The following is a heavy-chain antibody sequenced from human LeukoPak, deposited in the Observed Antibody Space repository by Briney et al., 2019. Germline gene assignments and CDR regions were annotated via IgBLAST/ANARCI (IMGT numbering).Heavy chain of an antibody. CDR1: GFTVSSNY. V-gene: IGHV3-66*02. Sequence: PGGSLRLSCAASGFTVSSNYMSWVRQAPGKGLEWVSVIYSGGSTYYADSVKGRFTISSDNSKNTLYLQMNSLRAEDTAVYYCARDNGSGKYYFDYWGQGTLVTVSS. CDR3: ARDNGSGKYYFDY. D-gene: IGHD3-10*01. CDR2: IYSGGST. J-gene: IGHJ4*02.